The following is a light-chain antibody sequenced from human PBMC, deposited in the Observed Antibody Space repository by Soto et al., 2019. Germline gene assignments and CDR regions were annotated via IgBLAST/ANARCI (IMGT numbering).Light chain of an antibody. CDR1: QSIGSY. V-gene: IGKV3-11*01. Sequence: NVLTQSPAILSLSPGDRATLSCRASQSIGSYLAWYQQKPGQAPRLHIYDASNRATGIPARFSGSGSDTEFRLMFDGLVSEASGVYRCQQWHFSYRSFEPGNRVEMK. J-gene: IGKJ3*01. CDR2: DAS. CDR3: QQWHFSYRS.